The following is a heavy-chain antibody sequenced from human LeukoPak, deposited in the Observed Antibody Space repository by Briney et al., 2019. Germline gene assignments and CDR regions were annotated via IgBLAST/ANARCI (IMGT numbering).Heavy chain of an antibody. CDR2: IYHSGST. D-gene: IGHD5-18*01. CDR3: ARGGGYSFTYYFYHPVDV. V-gene: IGHV4-59*11. J-gene: IGHJ6*02. CDR1: GGSISTHY. Sequence: SETLSLTCSVSGGSISTHYWSWIRQPPGKGLEWIGYIYHSGSTNYNPSLKGRVTISADTTENQFSLRLRYVTAADTAVYYCARGGGYSFTYYFYHPVDVWGQGTTVTVSS.